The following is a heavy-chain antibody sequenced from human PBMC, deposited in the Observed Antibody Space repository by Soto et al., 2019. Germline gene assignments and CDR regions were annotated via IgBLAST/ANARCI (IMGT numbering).Heavy chain of an antibody. D-gene: IGHD2-8*01. CDR3: ARGPRRGSIVLMVYAMRFSYYGMDV. V-gene: IGHV1-18*01. Sequence: ASVEVSCKASGYAFTSYGISWVRQAPGQGLEWMGWISAYNGNTNYAQKLQGRVTMTTDTSTSTAYMELRSLRSDDTAVYYCARGPRRGSIVLMVYAMRFSYYGMDVWGQGTTVTVSS. CDR1: GYAFTSYG. J-gene: IGHJ6*02. CDR2: ISAYNGNT.